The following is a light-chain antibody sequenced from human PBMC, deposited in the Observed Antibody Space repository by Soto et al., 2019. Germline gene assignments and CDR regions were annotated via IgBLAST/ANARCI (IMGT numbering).Light chain of an antibody. Sequence: EIVFTQSPATLSSFPGDRVTLSCRASQSVSSNLAWYQQKPGQAPRLLIYGASTRATGIPARFSGSRSGAEFTLTISSLQSEDFAVYYCQHYVTWPLTFGGGTKVDIK. CDR3: QHYVTWPLT. CDR2: GAS. V-gene: IGKV3-15*01. CDR1: QSVSSN. J-gene: IGKJ4*01.